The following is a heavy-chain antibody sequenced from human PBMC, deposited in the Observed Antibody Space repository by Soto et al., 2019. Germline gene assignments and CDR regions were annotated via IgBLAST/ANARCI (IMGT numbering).Heavy chain of an antibody. CDR2: ISGSGGST. Sequence: EVQLLESGGGLVQPGGSLRLSCAASGFTFSSYAMSWVRQAPGKGLEWVSAISGSGGSTYYAHSVKGRFTISRDNSKNTLYLQMNSLRAEDTAVYYCAKRVARSTYYFDYWGQGTLVTVSS. CDR1: GFTFSSYA. V-gene: IGHV3-23*01. CDR3: AKRVARSTYYFDY. D-gene: IGHD2-15*01. J-gene: IGHJ4*02.